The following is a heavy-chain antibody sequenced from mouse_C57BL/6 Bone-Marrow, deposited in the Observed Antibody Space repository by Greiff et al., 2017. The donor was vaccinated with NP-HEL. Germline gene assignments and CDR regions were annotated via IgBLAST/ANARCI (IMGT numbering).Heavy chain of an antibody. CDR2: INPNNGGT. D-gene: IGHD2-4*01. V-gene: IGHV1-26*01. Sequence: VQLQQSGPKLVKPGASVKISCKASGFTFTDYYVNWVQQSHGKSLEWIGDINPNNGGTSYNQKFKGKATLTVDKSSSTAYMELRSLTSEDSAVYYCARATYYDYDGAMDYWGQGTSVTVSS. CDR1: GFTFTDYY. CDR3: ARATYYDYDGAMDY. J-gene: IGHJ4*01.